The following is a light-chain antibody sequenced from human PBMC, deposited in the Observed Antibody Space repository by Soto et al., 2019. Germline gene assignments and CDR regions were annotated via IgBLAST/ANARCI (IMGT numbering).Light chain of an antibody. CDR2: AAS. CDR3: QQSYSTPLT. J-gene: IGKJ1*01. V-gene: IGKV1-39*01. CDR1: PSICSY. Sequence: DIRMTQSPSSLSASVGDRVNITSRASPSICSYLNWYQQETGKGPKLLIYAASSLQSGVPSRFRGRGFGTDFTLNISSLQPEDFATYYCQQSYSTPLTFGQGTKVDIK.